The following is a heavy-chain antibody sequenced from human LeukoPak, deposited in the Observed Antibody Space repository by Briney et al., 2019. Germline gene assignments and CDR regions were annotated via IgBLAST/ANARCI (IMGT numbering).Heavy chain of an antibody. CDR1: GGSFSGYY. CDR2: INHSGST. D-gene: IGHD6-13*01. V-gene: IGHV4-34*01. Sequence: SETLSLTCAGYGGSFSGYYWSWIRQPPGKGLEWIGEINHSGSTNYNPSLKSRVTISVDTSKNQFSLKLSSVTAADTAVYYWASRVAAAGGDYWGQGTLVTVSS. J-gene: IGHJ4*02. CDR3: ASRVAAAGGDY.